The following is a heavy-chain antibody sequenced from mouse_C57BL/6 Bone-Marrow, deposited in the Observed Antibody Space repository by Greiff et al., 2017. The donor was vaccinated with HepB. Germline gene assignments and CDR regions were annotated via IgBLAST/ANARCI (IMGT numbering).Heavy chain of an antibody. Sequence: EVQLVESGPELVKPGASVKISCKASGYSFTDYNMNWVKQSNGKSLEWIGVINPNYGTTSYNQKFKGKATLTVDQSSSTAYMQLNSLTSEDSAVYYCAGFITTVTNWYFDVWGTGTTVTVSS. V-gene: IGHV1-39*01. CDR1: GYSFTDYN. CDR2: INPNYGTT. D-gene: IGHD1-1*01. J-gene: IGHJ1*03. CDR3: AGFITTVTNWYFDV.